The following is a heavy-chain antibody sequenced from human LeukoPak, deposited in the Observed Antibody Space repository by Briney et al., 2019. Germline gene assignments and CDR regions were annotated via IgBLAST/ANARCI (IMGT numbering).Heavy chain of an antibody. CDR3: AAYSNPYYYVYIDV. Sequence: SETLSLTCAVYGGSFSGYHWSWIRQPPGKGLEWIGEINHSGSTNYNPSLKSRVTISVDTSKNLFSLKVSSVTAADTAVYYCAAYSNPYYYVYIDVWGKGTTVTVSS. V-gene: IGHV4-34*01. CDR1: GGSFSGYH. D-gene: IGHD4-11*01. CDR2: INHSGST. J-gene: IGHJ6*03.